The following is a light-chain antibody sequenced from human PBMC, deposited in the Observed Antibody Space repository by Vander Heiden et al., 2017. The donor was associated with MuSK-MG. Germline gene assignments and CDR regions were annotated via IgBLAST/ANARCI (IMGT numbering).Light chain of an antibody. V-gene: IGKV1-39*01. CDR2: GAS. CDR3: QQCDSTPYT. CDR1: QSISRY. J-gene: IGKJ2*01. Sequence: DIQMTQSPSSLSASVGDRVTITCRASQSISRYLNWYQQKPGKAPKFLIYGASNLQSGDTARFSGSGSGTEFTLTISSLQPEDVATYFCQQCDSTPYTFGQGTKVXIK.